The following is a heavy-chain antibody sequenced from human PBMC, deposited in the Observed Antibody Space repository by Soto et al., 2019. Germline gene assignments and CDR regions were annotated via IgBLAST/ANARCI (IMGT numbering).Heavy chain of an antibody. J-gene: IGHJ4*02. CDR3: ASNGARITFIVVATAYYFDY. Sequence: QVQLVESGGGVVQPGRSLRLSCAASGFTFSGYAIHWVRQAPGKGLEWVSVVSYDGSNKYYADSVRGRFTISRDNSKNTLCLQMNSMLDEDTAVYYCASNGARITFIVVATAYYFDYWGQGTLVTVSS. D-gene: IGHD3-22*01. CDR1: GFTFSGYA. V-gene: IGHV3-30-3*01. CDR2: VSYDGSNK.